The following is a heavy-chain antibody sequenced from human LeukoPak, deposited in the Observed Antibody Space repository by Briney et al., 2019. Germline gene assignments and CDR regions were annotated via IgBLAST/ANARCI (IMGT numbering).Heavy chain of an antibody. CDR1: GFTFSRYW. CDR2: INSDGSST. J-gene: IGHJ4*02. Sequence: TGGSLRLSCAASGFTFSRYWMHWVRQAPGKGLVWVSRINSDGSSTSYADSVKGRFTISRDNAKNTLYLQMNSLRAEDTAVYYCARSGGVLRYFDWLFPPGYWGQGTLVTVSS. V-gene: IGHV3-74*01. D-gene: IGHD3-9*01. CDR3: ARSGGVLRYFDWLFPPGY.